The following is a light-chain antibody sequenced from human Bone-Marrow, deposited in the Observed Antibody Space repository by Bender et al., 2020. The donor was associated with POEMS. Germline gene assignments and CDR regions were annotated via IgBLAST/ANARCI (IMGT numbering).Light chain of an antibody. Sequence: SYELTQPPSVSVSPGQTASITCSGDNLGQKYACWYQRRPGQSPVVVIYQDNKRPSGIPARFSGSNSGTTATLTISGTQAMDEADYYCQAWDGYTLVFGGGTKLTVL. CDR1: NLGQKY. CDR3: QAWDGYTLV. V-gene: IGLV3-1*01. CDR2: QDN. J-gene: IGLJ3*02.